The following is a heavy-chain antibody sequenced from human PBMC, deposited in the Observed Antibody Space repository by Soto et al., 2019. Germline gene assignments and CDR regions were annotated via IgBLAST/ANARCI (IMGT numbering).Heavy chain of an antibody. J-gene: IGHJ4*02. Sequence: ASVKVSCKASGDTLTNSYLHWVRQAPGQGLEWLGWINPNNGDTNYAQKFRGRVTMTRDTSNNTVYMELTRLTSDDTAVYYCARDSKDDSSGYYAGFDYWGQGTLVTVSS. D-gene: IGHD3-22*01. CDR2: INPNNGDT. CDR1: GDTLTNSY. CDR3: ARDSKDDSSGYYAGFDY. V-gene: IGHV1-2*02.